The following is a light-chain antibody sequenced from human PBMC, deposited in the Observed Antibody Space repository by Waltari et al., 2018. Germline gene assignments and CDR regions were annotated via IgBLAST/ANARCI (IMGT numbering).Light chain of an antibody. V-gene: IGKV2-30*01. CDR3: MQGTHWPYT. CDR1: QSLVFSDGYTP. CDR2: KVS. Sequence: DAVMTQSPLSLPVTLGQPASISCRSSQSLVFSDGYTPLNWFPQRPGQSPRRLIYKVSDRDSGVPDRFSGSGSGTDFTLKISRVEAEDVGVYYCMQGTHWPYTFGQGTKLEIK. J-gene: IGKJ2*01.